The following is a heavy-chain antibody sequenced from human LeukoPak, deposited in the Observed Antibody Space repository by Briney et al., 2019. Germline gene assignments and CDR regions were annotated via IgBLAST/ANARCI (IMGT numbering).Heavy chain of an antibody. D-gene: IGHD6-19*01. V-gene: IGHV1-46*01. CDR3: ARGVISYSSGWDYFDY. CDR2: INPSGGST. CDR1: GYTFTSYY. J-gene: IGHJ4*02. Sequence: ASVKVSCKASGYTFTSYYMHWVRQAPGQGLEWMGIINPSGGSTSYAQKFQGRVTMTRDTSTSTVYMELSSLRSEDTAVYYCARGVISYSSGWDYFDYWGQGTLDTVSS.